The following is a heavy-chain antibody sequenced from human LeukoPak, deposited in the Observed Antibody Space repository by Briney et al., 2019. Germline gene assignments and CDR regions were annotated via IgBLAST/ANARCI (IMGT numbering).Heavy chain of an antibody. J-gene: IGHJ4*02. D-gene: IGHD5-18*01. Sequence: PGGSLRLSCAASGFTFSSYGMHWVRQAPGKGLEWVAFIRYDGSNKYYADSVKGRFTISRDNSKNTLYLQMNSLRAEDTAVYYCARRLAYSYGWYYFDYWGQGTLVTVSS. CDR3: ARRLAYSYGWYYFDY. CDR1: GFTFSSYG. V-gene: IGHV3-30*02. CDR2: IRYDGSNK.